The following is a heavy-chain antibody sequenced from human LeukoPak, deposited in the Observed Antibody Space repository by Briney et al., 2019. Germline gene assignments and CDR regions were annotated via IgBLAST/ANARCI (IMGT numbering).Heavy chain of an antibody. J-gene: IGHJ4*02. D-gene: IGHD3-3*01. V-gene: IGHV4-38-2*01. CDR1: GYSITSGYY. CDR3: ARIFGSSNYLGY. Sequence: PSEALSLTCAVSGYSITSGYYWAWIRQPPGKGLEWLGSIYHSGSTFYNRPLKSRVTISLDPSKNQFSLNLGSVTAADTALYYCARIFGSSNYLGYWGQGILVTVSS. CDR2: IYHSGST.